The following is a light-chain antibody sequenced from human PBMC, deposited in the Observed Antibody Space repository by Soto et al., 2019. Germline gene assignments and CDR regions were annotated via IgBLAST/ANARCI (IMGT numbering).Light chain of an antibody. V-gene: IGKV3-11*01. Sequence: EIVLTQSPATLSLSPGERATLSCRASQSVSSYLAWYQQKPGQGPRLLIYEASNRATGIPARFSGSGSGTDFTLTISSLDPEDCAVYYCQQRSNWPLTFGGGTKVEIK. CDR2: EAS. J-gene: IGKJ4*01. CDR1: QSVSSY. CDR3: QQRSNWPLT.